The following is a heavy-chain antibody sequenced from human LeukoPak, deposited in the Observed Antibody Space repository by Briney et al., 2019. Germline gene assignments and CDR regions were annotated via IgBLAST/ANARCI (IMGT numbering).Heavy chain of an antibody. CDR1: GYTFTSYY. Sequence: ASVKVSCKASGYTFTSYYMHWVRQAPGQGLEWMGVINPSGGSTSYAQKFQGRVTMTRDMSTSTAYMEVSRLRSDDTAVYYCATLRGWLSDYWGQGTLVTVSS. CDR3: ATLRGWLSDY. V-gene: IGHV1-46*01. CDR2: INPSGGST. D-gene: IGHD5-12*01. J-gene: IGHJ4*02.